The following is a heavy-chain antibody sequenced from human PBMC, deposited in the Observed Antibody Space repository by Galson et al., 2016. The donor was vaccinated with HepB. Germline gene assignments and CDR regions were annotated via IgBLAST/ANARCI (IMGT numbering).Heavy chain of an antibody. CDR1: GYTFITYN. CDR3: ARDAWGAES. Sequence: SVKVSCKASGYTFITYNMHWLRQAPGQGLEWMGMLHPSVGTTTYAQNFQGRVTMTWDTSTSTVYMELRSLRSDDSAVYFCARDAWGAESWGQGTLVTVSS. J-gene: IGHJ5*02. D-gene: IGHD3-16*01. V-gene: IGHV1-46*01. CDR2: LHPSVGTT.